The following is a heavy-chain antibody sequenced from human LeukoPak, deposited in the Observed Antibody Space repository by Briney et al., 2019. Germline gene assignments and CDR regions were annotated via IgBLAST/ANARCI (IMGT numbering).Heavy chain of an antibody. V-gene: IGHV1-69*05. D-gene: IGHD3-10*01. CDR2: IIPIFGTA. CDR3: AGEAGSGSFVLDY. Sequence: ASVTVSCKASGGTFSSYAISWVRQAPGQGLEWMGGIIPIFGTANYAQKFQGRVTITTDESTSTAYMELSSLRSEDTAVYYCAGEAGSGSFVLDYWGQGTLVTVSS. CDR1: GGTFSSYA. J-gene: IGHJ4*02.